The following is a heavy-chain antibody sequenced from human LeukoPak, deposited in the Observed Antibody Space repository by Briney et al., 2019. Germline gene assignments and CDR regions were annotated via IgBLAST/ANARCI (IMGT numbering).Heavy chain of an antibody. V-gene: IGHV3-64*01. CDR1: GFTFSSYA. CDR2: ISSNGGST. D-gene: IGHD1-26*01. J-gene: IGHJ5*02. Sequence: GGSLRLSCAASGFTFSSYAMHWVRQAPGKGLEYVSAISSNGGSTYYANSVKGRFTISRDNSKNTLYLQMGSLRAEDMAVYYCARGGELSGSYLFHWFDPWGQGTLVTVSS. CDR3: ARGGELSGSYLFHWFDP.